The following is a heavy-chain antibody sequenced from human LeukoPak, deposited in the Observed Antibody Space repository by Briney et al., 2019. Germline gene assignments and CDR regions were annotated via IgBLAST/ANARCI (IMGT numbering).Heavy chain of an antibody. V-gene: IGHV4-31*03. CDR3: ARFVSRSFAFDY. D-gene: IGHD2/OR15-2a*01. Sequence: PSETLSLTCTVSGGSISSGGYYWSWIRQHPGKGLEWIGYIYYSGSTYYNPSLKSRVTISVDTSKNQFSLKLSSVTAADTAVYYCARFVSRSFAFDYWGQGTLVTVSS. CDR1: GGSISSGGYY. CDR2: IYYSGST. J-gene: IGHJ4*02.